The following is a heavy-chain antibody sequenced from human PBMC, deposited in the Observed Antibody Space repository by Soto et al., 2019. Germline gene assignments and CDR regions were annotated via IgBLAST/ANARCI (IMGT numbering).Heavy chain of an antibody. Sequence: SVKVSCKASGGTFSSYAISWVRQAPGQGLEWMGGIIPIFGTANYAQKFQGRVTITADESTSTAYMELSSLRSEDTAVYYRARDLGLTNWFDPWGQGTLVTVSS. J-gene: IGHJ5*02. D-gene: IGHD7-27*01. CDR2: IIPIFGTA. CDR1: GGTFSSYA. CDR3: ARDLGLTNWFDP. V-gene: IGHV1-69*13.